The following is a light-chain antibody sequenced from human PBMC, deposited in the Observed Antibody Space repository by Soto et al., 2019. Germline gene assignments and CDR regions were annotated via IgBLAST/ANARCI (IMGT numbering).Light chain of an antibody. J-gene: IGLJ3*02. CDR3: QSYDTSLSAVV. Sequence: QLVLTQPPSVSGAPGQRVTISCTGSSSKIGAGYDVHWYQQLPGTAPKLLIYGNNNRPSGVPDRFSGSKSGTSASLAITGLQAEDEADYYCQSYDTSLSAVVFGGGTKLTVL. CDR2: GNN. V-gene: IGLV1-40*01. CDR1: SSKIGAGYD.